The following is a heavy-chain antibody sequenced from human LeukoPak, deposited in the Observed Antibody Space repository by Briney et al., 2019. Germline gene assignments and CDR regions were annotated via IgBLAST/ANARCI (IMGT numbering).Heavy chain of an antibody. D-gene: IGHD3-10*01. Sequence: PSETLSLTCTLSGGSISSGGYYWSWIRQPPGKGLEWIGYSDHSGSTYYNPSLKSRVTISVDRSKNQFSLKLSSVTAADTAVYYCAERSYYGSGSYSTAEEYYFDYWGQGTLVTVSS. J-gene: IGHJ4*02. CDR2: SDHSGST. CDR1: GGSISSGGYY. CDR3: AERSYYGSGSYSTAEEYYFDY. V-gene: IGHV4-30-2*01.